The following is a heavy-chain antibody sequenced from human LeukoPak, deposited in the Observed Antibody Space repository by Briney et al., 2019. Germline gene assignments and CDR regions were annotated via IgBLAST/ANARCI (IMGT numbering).Heavy chain of an antibody. J-gene: IGHJ4*02. CDR1: GVSISSAGYS. V-gene: IGHV4-30-2*01. Sequence: MASETLSLTCAVSGVSISSAGYSWSWIRQPPGKGLEWIGYIYHSGSTYYNPSLKSRVTISVDRSKNQFSLKLNSVTAADTAVYFCARDKIVGATTPYYFDYWGQGTLVTVSS. CDR3: ARDKIVGATTPYYFDY. D-gene: IGHD1-26*01. CDR2: IYHSGST.